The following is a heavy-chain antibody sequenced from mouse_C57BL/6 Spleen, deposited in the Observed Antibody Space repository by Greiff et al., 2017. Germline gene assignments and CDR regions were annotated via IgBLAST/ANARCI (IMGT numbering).Heavy chain of an antibody. CDR3: ARYYDGSSYYAMDY. J-gene: IGHJ4*01. V-gene: IGHV7-3*01. CDR2: IRNKANGYTT. Sequence: VESGGGLVQPGGSLSLSCAASGFTFTDYYMSWVRQPPGKALEWLGFIRNKANGYTTEYSASVKGRFTISRDNSQSILYLQMNALRAEDSATYYCARYYDGSSYYAMDYWGQGTSVTVSS. D-gene: IGHD2-3*01. CDR1: GFTFTDYY.